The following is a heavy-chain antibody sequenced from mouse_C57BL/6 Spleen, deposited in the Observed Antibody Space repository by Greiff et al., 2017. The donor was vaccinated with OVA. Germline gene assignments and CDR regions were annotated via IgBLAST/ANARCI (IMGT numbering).Heavy chain of an antibody. CDR2: IYPGSGST. Sequence: QVHVKQPGAELVKPGASVKMSCKASGYTFTSYWITWVKQRPGQGLEWIGDIYPGSGSTNYNEKFKSKATLTVDTSSSTAYMQLSSLTSEDSAVYYCARGDDYDEGYFDYWGQGTTLTVSS. D-gene: IGHD2-4*01. J-gene: IGHJ2*01. V-gene: IGHV1-55*01. CDR3: ARGDDYDEGYFDY. CDR1: GYTFTSYW.